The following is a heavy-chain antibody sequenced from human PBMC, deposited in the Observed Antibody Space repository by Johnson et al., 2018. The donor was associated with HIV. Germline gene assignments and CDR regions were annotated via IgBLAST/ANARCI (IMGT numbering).Heavy chain of an antibody. CDR3: ARGYGVVIALLDAFDI. CDR1: GFTFSDYY. J-gene: IGHJ3*02. Sequence: QVQLVESGGGLVKPGGSLRLSCAASGFTFSDYYMSWIRQAPGKGLEWVSYISSTGNTMYYADFVEGRFTISRDNSKNTLYLQMNSLRAEDTAVYYCARGYGVVIALLDAFDIWGQGTMVTVSS. CDR2: ISSTGNTM. D-gene: IGHD2-21*01. V-gene: IGHV3-11*04.